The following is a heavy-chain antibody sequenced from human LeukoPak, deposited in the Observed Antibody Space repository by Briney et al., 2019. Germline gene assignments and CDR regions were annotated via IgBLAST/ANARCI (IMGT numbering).Heavy chain of an antibody. CDR3: AKGGYDLDYYMDV. CDR1: GFTFDDYA. J-gene: IGHJ6*03. Sequence: PGGSLRLSCAASGFTFDDYAMHWVRQAPGKGLEWVSGISWNGGGIGYADSVKGRFTISRDTAKNSLYLQMNSLRAEDTALYFCAKGGYDLDYYMDVWGKGTTVTVSS. CDR2: ISWNGGGI. D-gene: IGHD5-12*01. V-gene: IGHV3-9*01.